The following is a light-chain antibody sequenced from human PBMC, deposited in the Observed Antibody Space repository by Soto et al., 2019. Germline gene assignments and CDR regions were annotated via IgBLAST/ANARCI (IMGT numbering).Light chain of an antibody. CDR3: QQYGTSPFT. Sequence: VLTQSPDTLSLSPGERATLSCRASERISSNFLAWYQQRPGQAPRLLIYGASTRASGIPDRFSGSGSGTHFALTISRLEPEDFPVFYCQQYGTSPFTFGPGTTVEIK. J-gene: IGKJ3*01. V-gene: IGKV3-20*01. CDR1: ERISSNF. CDR2: GAS.